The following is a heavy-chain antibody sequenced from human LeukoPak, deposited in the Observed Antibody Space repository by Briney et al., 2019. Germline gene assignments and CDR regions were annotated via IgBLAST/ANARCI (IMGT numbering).Heavy chain of an antibody. CDR1: GFTFSNLA. CDR2: ISGNGGSA. V-gene: IGHV3-23*01. J-gene: IGHJ6*02. D-gene: IGHD1-14*01. CDR3: ARGDGTYYYYAMDV. Sequence: GGSLRLSCAASGFTFSNLAMSWVRQAPGKGLEWVSAISGNGGSAYYADSVKGRFTISRDNSKNTLYLQMNSLRAEDTAVYYCARGDGTYYYYAMDVWGQGTTVTVSS.